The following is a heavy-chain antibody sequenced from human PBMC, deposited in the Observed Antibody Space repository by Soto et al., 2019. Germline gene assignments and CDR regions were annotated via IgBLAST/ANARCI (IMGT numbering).Heavy chain of an antibody. CDR2: VYHSGTT. CDR3: AKVVVGAPRHPDFDS. V-gene: IGHV4-39*01. Sequence: PSETLSLTCSVSGGSSSSGYYYWSWIRHPPGKGLEWIGSVYHSGTTNYNPSLKSRVTISVDTSKNQFSLNLRSVTAADTAVYYCAKVVVGAPRHPDFDSWGQGTLVTVSS. CDR1: GGSSSSGYYY. J-gene: IGHJ4*02. D-gene: IGHD2-15*01.